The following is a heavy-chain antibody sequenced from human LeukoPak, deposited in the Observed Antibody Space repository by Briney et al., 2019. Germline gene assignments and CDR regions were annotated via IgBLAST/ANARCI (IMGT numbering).Heavy chain of an antibody. V-gene: IGHV3-30*04. CDR3: ARDGREAVAGTFGY. J-gene: IGHJ4*02. D-gene: IGHD6-19*01. CDR2: ISYDGSNK. Sequence: GGSLRLSCAASGFTFSSYAMHWVRQAPGKGLEWVAVISYDGSNKYYADSVKGRFTISRDNSKNTLYLQMNSLRAEDTAVYYCARDGREAVAGTFGYWGQGTLVTVSS. CDR1: GFTFSSYA.